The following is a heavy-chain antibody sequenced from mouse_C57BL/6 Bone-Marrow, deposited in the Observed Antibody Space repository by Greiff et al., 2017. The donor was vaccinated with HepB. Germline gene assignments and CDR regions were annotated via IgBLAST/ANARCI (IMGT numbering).Heavy chain of an antibody. CDR2: INPYNGGT. V-gene: IGHV1-19*01. D-gene: IGHD1-1*01. CDR1: GYTFTDYY. Sequence: EVKLQQSGPVLVKPGASVKMSCKASGYTFTDYYMNWVKQSHGKSLEWIGVINPYNGGTSYNQKFKGKATLTVDKSSSTAYMELNSLTSEDSAVYYCARWYYGSDDYWGQGTTLTVSS. CDR3: ARWYYGSDDY. J-gene: IGHJ2*01.